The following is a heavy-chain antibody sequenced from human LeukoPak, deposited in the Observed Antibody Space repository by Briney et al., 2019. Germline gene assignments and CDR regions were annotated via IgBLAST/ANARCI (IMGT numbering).Heavy chain of an antibody. V-gene: IGHV1-8*03. D-gene: IGHD2-15*01. CDR3: ARGARLYCSGGSCYGYYYYMDV. CDR2: MNPNSGNT. J-gene: IGHJ6*03. CDR1: GYTFTSYD. Sequence: ASVKVSCKASGYTFTSYDINWVRQATGQGLEWMGWMNPNSGNTGYAQKFQGRVTITRNTSISTAYMELSSLRSEDTAVYYCARGARLYCSGGSCYGYYYYMDVWGKGTTVTVSS.